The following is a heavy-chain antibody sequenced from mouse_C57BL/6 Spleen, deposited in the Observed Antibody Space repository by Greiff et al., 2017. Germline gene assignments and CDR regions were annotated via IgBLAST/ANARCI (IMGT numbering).Heavy chain of an antibody. J-gene: IGHJ1*03. CDR1: GYAFSSYW. Sequence: VTLMESGAELVTPGASVKISCKASGYAFSSYWMNWVKQRPGKGLEWIGQIYPGDGDTNYNGKFKGKATLTADKSSSTAYMQLSSLTSADTAVYFCARSGGNYYWYFDIWGTVTTVTVSS. CDR2: IYPGDGDT. D-gene: IGHD2-1*01. CDR3: ARSGGNYYWYFDI. V-gene: IGHV1-80*01.